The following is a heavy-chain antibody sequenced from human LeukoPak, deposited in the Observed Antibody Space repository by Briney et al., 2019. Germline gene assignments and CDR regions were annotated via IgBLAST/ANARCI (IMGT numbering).Heavy chain of an antibody. CDR3: AMAFSGWFGDFDY. Sequence: GGSLRLSCAASGFTFRNYAIHWVRQAPGKGLEWVAVISYDGTNKYYADSVKGRFTISRDNSKNTLYLQMNSLRAEDTAMYYCAMAFSGWFGDFDYWGQGTLVTVSS. J-gene: IGHJ4*02. D-gene: IGHD6-19*01. V-gene: IGHV3-30*04. CDR1: GFTFRNYA. CDR2: ISYDGTNK.